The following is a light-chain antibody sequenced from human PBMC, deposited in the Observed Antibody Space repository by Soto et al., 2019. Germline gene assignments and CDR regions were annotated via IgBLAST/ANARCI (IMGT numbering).Light chain of an antibody. J-gene: IGKJ4*01. CDR1: QSVSSSY. V-gene: IGKV3-20*01. Sequence: EIVLPQSPGTLSLSPGERATLTCRASQSVSSSYLAWYQQRPGQAPRLLIYDASRRATDIPDRFSGSGSGTDFTITISRLEPEDFAVYSCQQYGSSPLTFGGGTKVEIK. CDR2: DAS. CDR3: QQYGSSPLT.